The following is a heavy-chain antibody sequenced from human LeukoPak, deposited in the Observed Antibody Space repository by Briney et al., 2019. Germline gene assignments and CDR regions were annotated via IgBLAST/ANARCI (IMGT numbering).Heavy chain of an antibody. CDR3: ARDRGDWSFLIDY. CDR2: INPNSGGT. Sequence: VASVKVSCKASGYTFTGYYMHWVRQAPGQGLEWMGRINPNSGGTNYAQKFQGRVTMTRDTSISTAYMELSRLRSDDTAVYYCARDRGDWSFLIDYWGQGTLVTVSS. CDR1: GYTFTGYY. D-gene: IGHD2-21*01. J-gene: IGHJ4*02. V-gene: IGHV1-2*06.